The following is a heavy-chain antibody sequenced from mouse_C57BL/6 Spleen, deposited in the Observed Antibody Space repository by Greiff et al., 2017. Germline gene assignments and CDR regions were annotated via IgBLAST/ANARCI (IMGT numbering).Heavy chain of an antibody. J-gene: IGHJ3*01. D-gene: IGHD4-1*01. CDR3: ATSDWDGRCAY. CDR2: INPDNGGT. CDR1: GYTFTDYN. Sequence: EVQLVESGAELVKPGASVKLSCKASGYTFTDYNMAWVKQSPEQGLEWIGDINPDNGGTTYNQKFKGKATLTVDKSSRTAYMELRSLTSEDTAVYYCATSDWDGRCAYWGQGTLVTVSA. V-gene: IGHV1-18*01.